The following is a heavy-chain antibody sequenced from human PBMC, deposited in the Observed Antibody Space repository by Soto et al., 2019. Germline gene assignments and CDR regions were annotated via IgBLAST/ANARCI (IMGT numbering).Heavy chain of an antibody. CDR2: ISWDGGST. CDR1: GFTFADYT. V-gene: IGHV3-43*01. J-gene: IGHJ6*02. D-gene: IGHD6-13*01. Sequence: GGSLRLSCAASGFTFADYTMHWVRQAPGKGLEWVSLISWDGGSTYYADSVKGRFTISRDNSKNSLYLQMNSLRTEDTALYYCAKDINRKCSPGPGMDVWGQGTTVTV. CDR3: AKDINRKCSPGPGMDV.